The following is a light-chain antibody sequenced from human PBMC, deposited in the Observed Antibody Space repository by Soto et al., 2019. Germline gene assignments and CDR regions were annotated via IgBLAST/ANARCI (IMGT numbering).Light chain of an antibody. CDR2: DVS. CDR1: SSDVGGYNY. V-gene: IGLV2-14*01. J-gene: IGLJ1*01. CDR3: TSYTRSSTYV. Sequence: QSALTQPASVSGSPGQSITISCTGTSSDVGGYNYVSWYQQHPGKAPKLMIYDVSNRPSGVSNRFSGSRSGNTASLTISGRQAEDEADYNCTSYTRSSTYVFGPGTKLTVL.